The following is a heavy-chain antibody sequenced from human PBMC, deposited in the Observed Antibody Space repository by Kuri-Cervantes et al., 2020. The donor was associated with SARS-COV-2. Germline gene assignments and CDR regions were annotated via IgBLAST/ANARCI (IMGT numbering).Heavy chain of an antibody. J-gene: IGHJ4*02. Sequence: GGSLRLSCAASGFTFSSYAMHWVRQAPGKGLEWVAVISYDGSNKYYADSVKGRFTISRDNSKNTLYLQMNSLRAEDTAVYYCARDQDYYDSNDYFDHWGQGTLVTVSS. CDR2: ISYDGSNK. D-gene: IGHD3-22*01. V-gene: IGHV3-30*04. CDR1: GFTFSSYA. CDR3: ARDQDYYDSNDYFDH.